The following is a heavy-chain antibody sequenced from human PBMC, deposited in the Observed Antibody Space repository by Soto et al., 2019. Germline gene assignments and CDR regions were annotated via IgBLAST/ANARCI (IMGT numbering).Heavy chain of an antibody. J-gene: IGHJ5*02. CDR3: ARLQSNGYSYLPLWFDP. CDR1: EFSVSSYV. D-gene: IGHD4-4*01. V-gene: IGHV3-23*01. CDR2: INEGGAT. Sequence: GGSLRLSCAASEFSVSSYVMRWVRQAPGKGLQWVSSINEGGATFYADSVKGQVTISADKSISTAYLQWSSLKASDTAMYYCARLQSNGYSYLPLWFDPWGQRTLVTVSS.